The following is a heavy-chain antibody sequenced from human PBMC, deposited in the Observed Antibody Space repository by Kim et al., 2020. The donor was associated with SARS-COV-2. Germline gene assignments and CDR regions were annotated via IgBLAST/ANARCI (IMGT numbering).Heavy chain of an antibody. CDR2: ISAYNGNT. V-gene: IGHV1-18*01. Sequence: ASVKVSCKASGYTFTSYGISWVRQAPGQGLEWMGWISAYNGNTNYAQKLQGRVTMTTDTSTSTAYMELRSLRSDDTAVYYCAREGSLAIFGVVIPTNYYYYGMDDWGQGTTVTVSS. CDR1: GYTFTSYG. D-gene: IGHD3-3*01. CDR3: AREGSLAIFGVVIPTNYYYYGMDD. J-gene: IGHJ6*02.